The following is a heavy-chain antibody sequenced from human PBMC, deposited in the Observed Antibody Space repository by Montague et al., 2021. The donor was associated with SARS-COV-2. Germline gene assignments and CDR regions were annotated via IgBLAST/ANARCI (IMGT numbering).Heavy chain of an antibody. D-gene: IGHD4-17*01. CDR1: GGSISSSSYY. J-gene: IGHJ5*02. CDR2: IYYSGST. V-gene: IGHV4-39*07. CDR3: ARDGGTVTTSLGVGYVRGGLNGFDP. Sequence: SETLSLTCTVSGGSISSSSYYWGWIRQPPGKGLEWIGSIYYSGSTYYNPSLKSRVTISVDTSKNQFSLKLSSVTAADTAVYYCARDGGTVTTSLGVGYVRGGLNGFDPWGQGTLVTVSS.